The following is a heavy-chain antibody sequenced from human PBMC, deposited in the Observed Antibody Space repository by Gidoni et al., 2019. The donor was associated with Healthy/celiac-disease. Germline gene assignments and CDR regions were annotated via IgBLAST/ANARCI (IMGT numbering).Heavy chain of an antibody. CDR3: ARGQYYDSSGYYVH. V-gene: IGHV1-8*01. CDR1: GSTFTSYD. Sequence: QVQLVQSGADVKQPGASVTLSCKASGSTFTSYDINWVRKATGQGLEWMGWMNPNSGNTGYAQKFQGRVTMTRNTSISTAYMELSSLRSEDTAVYYCARGQYYDSSGYYVHWGQGTLVTVSS. CDR2: MNPNSGNT. D-gene: IGHD3-22*01. J-gene: IGHJ4*02.